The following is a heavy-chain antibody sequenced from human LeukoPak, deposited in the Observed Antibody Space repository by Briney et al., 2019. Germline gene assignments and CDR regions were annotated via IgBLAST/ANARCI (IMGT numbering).Heavy chain of an antibody. J-gene: IGHJ4*02. CDR1: GYTFTSYG. Sequence: GASVKVSCKASGYTFTSYGISWVRQAPGQGLEWMGWISAYNGNTNYAQKLQGRVTMTTDTSTSTAYMELRSLRSDDTAVYYCARDQTSSGWKGSFDYWGQGTLVTASS. D-gene: IGHD6-19*01. CDR2: ISAYNGNT. V-gene: IGHV1-18*01. CDR3: ARDQTSSGWKGSFDY.